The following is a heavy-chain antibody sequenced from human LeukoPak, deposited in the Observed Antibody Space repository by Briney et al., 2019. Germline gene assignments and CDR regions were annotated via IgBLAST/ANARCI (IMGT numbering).Heavy chain of an antibody. V-gene: IGHV1-8*01. CDR3: ARGPRNDS. D-gene: IGHD1-14*01. CDR1: GYPFTTYE. CDR2: VHPDTGYA. J-gene: IGHJ5*01. Sequence: RASVKVSCKTSGYPFTTYEINWVRQAAGQGLEWMGWVHPDTGYADYAQKFQGRVTMTSDTSISTAYMELSSLRSDDTAVYFCARGPRNDSWGQGTLVTVSS.